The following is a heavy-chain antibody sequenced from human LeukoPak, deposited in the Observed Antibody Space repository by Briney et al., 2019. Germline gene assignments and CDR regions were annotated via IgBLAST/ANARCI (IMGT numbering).Heavy chain of an antibody. Sequence: SVTLSLTCTVAGGSISSSSYYWGWIRQPPGKGLEWIGSIYYSGSTYYNPSLKSRVTISVDTSKNQFSLKLSSVTAADTAVYYCARPRRDGYNSIDYWGQGTLVTVSS. CDR2: IYYSGST. V-gene: IGHV4-39*01. CDR3: ARPRRDGYNSIDY. J-gene: IGHJ4*02. CDR1: GGSISSSSYY. D-gene: IGHD5-24*01.